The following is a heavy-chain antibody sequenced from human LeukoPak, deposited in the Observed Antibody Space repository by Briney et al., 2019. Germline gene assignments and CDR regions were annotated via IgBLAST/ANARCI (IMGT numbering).Heavy chain of an antibody. CDR3: ERGEGTAAAFDY. J-gene: IGHJ4*02. CDR1: GGSISTYY. CDR2: IYYSGST. D-gene: IGHD6-13*01. V-gene: IGHV4-59*01. Sequence: SETLSLTCTVSGGSISTYYWTWIRQPPGKGLEWIGYIYYSGSTNYNPSLKSRVTISVDTSKKQFSLNLSSVTAADTAMYFCERGEGTAAAFDYWGQGTLVTVSS.